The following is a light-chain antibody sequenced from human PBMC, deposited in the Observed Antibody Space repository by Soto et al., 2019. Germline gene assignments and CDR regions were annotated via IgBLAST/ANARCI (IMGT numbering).Light chain of an antibody. Sequence: DIQKTQSPCSLSTSFGTRVSNTCRASQGIDTYLAWFQQTPGKAPKILIYAASSLHSGVPSRFSGSGFGTDFTLTISSLQPEDFATYYCQHYNGYPQTFGQGRRLEIK. V-gene: IGKV1-16*01. CDR2: AAS. CDR3: QHYNGYPQT. CDR1: QGIDTY. J-gene: IGKJ5*01.